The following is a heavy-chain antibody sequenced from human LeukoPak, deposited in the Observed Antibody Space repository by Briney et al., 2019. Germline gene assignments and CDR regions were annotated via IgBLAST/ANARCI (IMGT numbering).Heavy chain of an antibody. CDR2: ISYDGSNK. CDR3: AKVLGWLRFGSADFDY. J-gene: IGHJ4*02. D-gene: IGHD5-12*01. V-gene: IGHV3-30*18. CDR1: GFTFSSYA. Sequence: RPGGSLRLSCAASGFTFSSYAMSWVRQAPGKGLEWVAVISYDGSNKYYADSVKGRFTISRDNSKNTLYLQMNSLRAEDTAVYYCAKVLGWLRFGSADFDYWGQGTLVTVSS.